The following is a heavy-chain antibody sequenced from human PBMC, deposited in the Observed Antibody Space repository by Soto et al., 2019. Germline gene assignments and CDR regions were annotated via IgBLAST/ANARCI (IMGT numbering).Heavy chain of an antibody. J-gene: IGHJ6*02. CDR3: AKGLYSPAAYYYGMDV. CDR1: GFTFSSYG. D-gene: IGHD2-2*01. CDR2: ISYDGSNK. Sequence: PVGSLRLSCAAPGFTFSSYGMHWVRQAPGKGLEWVAVISYDGSNKYYADSVKGRFTISRDNSKNTLYLQMNSLRAEDTAVYYCAKGLYSPAAYYYGMDVLGQGTTVTVSS. V-gene: IGHV3-30*18.